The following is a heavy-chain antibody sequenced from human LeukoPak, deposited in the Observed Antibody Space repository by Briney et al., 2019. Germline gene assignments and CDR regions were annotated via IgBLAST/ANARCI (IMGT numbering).Heavy chain of an antibody. D-gene: IGHD1-26*01. CDR1: GYTYSSYG. Sequence: ASVKVSCKASGYTYSSYGIIWVRQAPGQGLQWMGWVSPFNGNTDYAPKLQGRVTMTTDTSTTTAYMELRSLTSDDTAVYYCARRGGSYSHSDFWGQGTLVTVSS. J-gene: IGHJ4*02. CDR3: ARRGGSYSHSDF. CDR2: VSPFNGNT. V-gene: IGHV1-18*01.